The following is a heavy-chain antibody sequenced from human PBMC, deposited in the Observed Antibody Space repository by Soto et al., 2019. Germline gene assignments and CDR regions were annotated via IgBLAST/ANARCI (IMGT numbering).Heavy chain of an antibody. J-gene: IGHJ4*02. CDR1: GLNFRNFC. CDR2: INKDGSES. D-gene: IGHD1-1*01. CDR3: ARDYWSYFDY. Sequence: HSNTVAGLNFRNFCISRVPEAPGKGLEWVANINKDGSESCYVDSVKGRFTFPSDNAKNSLYLQTDILRSEDTAVYYCARDYWSYFDYGGQGTLVTVSS. V-gene: IGHV3-7*01.